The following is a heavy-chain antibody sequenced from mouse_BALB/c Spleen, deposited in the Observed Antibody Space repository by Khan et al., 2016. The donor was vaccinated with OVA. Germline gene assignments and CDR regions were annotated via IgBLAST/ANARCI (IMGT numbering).Heavy chain of an antibody. CDR1: GFTFSSYV. Sequence: EVQLVESGGDLVKPGGSLKLSCAASGFTFSSYVMSWVRQTPEKRLEWVASISSGGSSSYSDRVKGRFTTSRDNARTIPYLQMSSLRSADTSMYYCAREAYRDDEDYFDYWGQGTMLTVSS. J-gene: IGHJ2*01. D-gene: IGHD2-14*01. V-gene: IGHV5-6-5*01. CDR2: ISSGGSS. CDR3: AREAYRDDEDYFDY.